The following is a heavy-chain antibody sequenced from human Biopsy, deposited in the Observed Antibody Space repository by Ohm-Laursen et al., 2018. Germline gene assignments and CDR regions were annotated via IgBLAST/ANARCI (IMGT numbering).Heavy chain of an antibody. D-gene: IGHD3-22*01. CDR2: IYSSGST. J-gene: IGHJ3*02. Sequence: SQTLSLTCTVSGGSLSSYYWSWIRQPAGKGLEWIGRIYSSGSTNYNLSLKSRVTLSMDTSKRQFSLKLSFVTAADTAVYYCARWTPEYDSSRYYLDAFDIWGQGTKVTVSS. CDR3: ARWTPEYDSSRYYLDAFDI. V-gene: IGHV4-4*07. CDR1: GGSLSSYY.